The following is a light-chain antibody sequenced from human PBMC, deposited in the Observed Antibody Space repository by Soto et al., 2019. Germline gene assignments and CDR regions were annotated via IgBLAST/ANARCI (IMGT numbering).Light chain of an antibody. CDR1: QSLLHSDGKTY. Sequence: DLVMTQTPLSLSVTPGQPASISCRSSQSLLHSDGKTYFYWYLQKPGQSPQLLMYEVSNRFSGVPDRFSGSGSGTDFTLEISRLEAEDVGVYYCMQSIQLPITFGQGTRLEIK. V-gene: IGKV2D-29*02. CDR3: MQSIQLPIT. J-gene: IGKJ5*01. CDR2: EVS.